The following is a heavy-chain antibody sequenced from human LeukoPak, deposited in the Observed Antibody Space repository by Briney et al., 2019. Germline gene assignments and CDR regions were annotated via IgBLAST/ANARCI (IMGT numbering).Heavy chain of an antibody. D-gene: IGHD1-7*01. CDR2: IYYGGST. CDR1: GGSVSSYY. Sequence: SETLSLTCTVSGGSVSSYYWSWIRQPPGKGLEWIGYIYYGGSTNYNPSLKSRVTISVDTSKNQFSLKPSSVTAADTAVYYCARTGTGRSFDYWGQGTLVTVSS. J-gene: IGHJ4*02. CDR3: ARTGTGRSFDY. V-gene: IGHV4-59*08.